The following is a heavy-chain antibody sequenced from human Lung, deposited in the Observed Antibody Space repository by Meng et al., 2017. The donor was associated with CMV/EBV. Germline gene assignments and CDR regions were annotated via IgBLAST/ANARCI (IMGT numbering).Heavy chain of an antibody. CDR2: IRYDGSNK. Sequence: SXAASGFTFSSYGMHWVRQAPGKGLEWVAFIRYDGSNKYYADSVKGRFTISRDNSKNTLYLQMNSLRAEDTAVYYCAKDLGRDAYYDFWSGPPPPGFDYWGQGXLVTVSS. D-gene: IGHD3-3*01. CDR3: AKDLGRDAYYDFWSGPPPPGFDY. J-gene: IGHJ4*02. CDR1: GFTFSSYG. V-gene: IGHV3-30*02.